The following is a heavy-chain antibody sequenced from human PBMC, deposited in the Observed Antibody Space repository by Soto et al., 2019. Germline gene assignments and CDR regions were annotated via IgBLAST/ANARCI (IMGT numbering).Heavy chain of an antibody. CDR3: ARSDFWSGYGMDV. CDR1: GFTFSSYA. V-gene: IGHV3-30-3*01. CDR2: ISYDGSNK. Sequence: VGSLRLSCAASGFTFSSYAMHWVRQAPGKGLEWVAVISYDGSNKYYADSVKGRFTISRDNSKNTLYLQMNSLRAEDTAVYYCARSDFWSGYGMDVWGQGTTVTVSS. J-gene: IGHJ6*02. D-gene: IGHD3-3*01.